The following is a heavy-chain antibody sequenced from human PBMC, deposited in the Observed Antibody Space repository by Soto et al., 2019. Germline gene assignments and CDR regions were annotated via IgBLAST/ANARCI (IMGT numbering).Heavy chain of an antibody. Sequence: SQTLSLTCTVSGGSVSSTSYYWTWIRQPPGKGLEWIGYIHYSGSTNYNPSLQSRVTISVATSKNHFSLELTSVPAADTAVYCCARAGEHLYHDFWGQGALDIVSS. D-gene: IGHD3-16*01. V-gene: IGHV4-61*01. J-gene: IGHJ4*02. CDR1: GGSVSSTSYY. CDR3: ARAGEHLYHDF. CDR2: IHYSGST.